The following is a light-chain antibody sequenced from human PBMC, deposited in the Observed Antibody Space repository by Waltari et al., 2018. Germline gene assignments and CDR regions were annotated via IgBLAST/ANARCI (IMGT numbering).Light chain of an antibody. CDR2: DAS. CDR3: QQYGGSPWT. V-gene: IGKV3-20*01. CDR1: QTGNSKY. J-gene: IGKJ1*01. Sequence: EIVLTQSPGTLSLSPGERATLSCRASQTGNSKYLVWYQQKPDQAPRLLIYDASTRATGIPDRVSGSGAGTGFTLTISRLEPEDFAVYYCQQYGGSPWTFGQGTKVESK.